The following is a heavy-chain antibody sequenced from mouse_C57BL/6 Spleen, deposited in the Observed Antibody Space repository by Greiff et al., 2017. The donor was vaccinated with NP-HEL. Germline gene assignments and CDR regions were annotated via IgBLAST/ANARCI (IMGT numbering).Heavy chain of an antibody. Sequence: EVKLMESGEGLVKPGGSLKLSCAASGFTFSSYAMSWVRQTPEKRLEWVAYISSGGDYIYYADTVKGRFTISRDNARNTLYLQMSSLKSEDTAMYYYTRGAVITTLAWYFGVWGTGTTVTVSS. V-gene: IGHV5-9-1*02. CDR3: TRGAVITTLAWYFGV. J-gene: IGHJ1*03. D-gene: IGHD1-1*01. CDR2: ISSGGDYI. CDR1: GFTFSSYA.